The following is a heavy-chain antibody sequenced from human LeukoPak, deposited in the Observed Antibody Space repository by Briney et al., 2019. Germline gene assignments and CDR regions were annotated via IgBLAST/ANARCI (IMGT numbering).Heavy chain of an antibody. V-gene: IGHV4-31*02. CDR2: IYYSGST. Sequence: PSETLSLTCTLSGGSISSGGYYWSWIRHHPGNGLEWLGYIYYSGSTYYNPSLKSRVTISVDTSKNQFSLKLSSVTAADTAVYYCASGATINPVDYWGQGTLVTVSS. CDR3: ASGATINPVDY. CDR1: GGSISSGGYY. J-gene: IGHJ4*02. D-gene: IGHD5-12*01.